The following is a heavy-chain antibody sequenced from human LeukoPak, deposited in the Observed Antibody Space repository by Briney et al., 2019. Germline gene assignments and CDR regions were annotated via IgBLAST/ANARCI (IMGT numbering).Heavy chain of an antibody. CDR2: IYHSGST. V-gene: IGHV4-30-2*01. D-gene: IGHD3-22*01. CDR1: GGSISSGGYS. CDR3: AREVVMGAFDI. J-gene: IGHJ3*02. Sequence: SQTLSLTCAVSGGSISSGGYSWSWLRQPPGKGLEWNGYIYHSGSTYYNPSLKSRVTISVDRSKNQFSLKLSSVTAADTAVYYCAREVVMGAFDIWGQGTMVTVSS.